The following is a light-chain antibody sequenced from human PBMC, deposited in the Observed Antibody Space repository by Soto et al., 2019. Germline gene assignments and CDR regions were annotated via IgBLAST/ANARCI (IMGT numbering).Light chain of an antibody. CDR3: QQYNDGYT. CDR2: DAS. J-gene: IGKJ2*01. CDR1: QNIRSW. Sequence: DIQMTQSPSTLSSSVGDRVTITCRASQNIRSWLAWYQHKAGKAPKLLLYDASTLESGVPSRFSGGGSETQFTLTIDSLQPDDVASYYCQQYNDGYTFGQGTKLEIK. V-gene: IGKV1-5*01.